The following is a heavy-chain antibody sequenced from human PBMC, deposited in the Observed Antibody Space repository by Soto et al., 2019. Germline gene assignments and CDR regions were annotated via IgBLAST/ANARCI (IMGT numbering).Heavy chain of an antibody. V-gene: IGHV5-51*01. Sequence: GESLKISCEGSGYNFNTYWIGWVRQMPGKGLEWMARIYPGDSDTRYSPSFEGQVTLSVDRSISTAYLQWSSLKASDTAIYYCATSTVSYVDIVSSTTRGYFDHWGQGTLVTVSS. D-gene: IGHD5-12*01. CDR3: ATSTVSYVDIVSSTTRGYFDH. CDR1: GYNFNTYW. J-gene: IGHJ4*02. CDR2: IYPGDSDT.